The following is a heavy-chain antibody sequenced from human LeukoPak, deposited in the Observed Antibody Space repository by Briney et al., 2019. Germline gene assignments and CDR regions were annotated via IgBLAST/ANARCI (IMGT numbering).Heavy chain of an antibody. D-gene: IGHD1/OR15-1a*01. Sequence: GESLKISCKGSGYSFTSYWIGWVRQMPGKGLEWMGIIYPGDSDTRYSPSFQGQVTISADKSISTAFLQWSSLKASDSAMYYCASSESQTKFDYWGQGTLVTVSS. V-gene: IGHV5-51*01. CDR1: GYSFTSYW. CDR2: IYPGDSDT. CDR3: ASSESQTKFDY. J-gene: IGHJ4*02.